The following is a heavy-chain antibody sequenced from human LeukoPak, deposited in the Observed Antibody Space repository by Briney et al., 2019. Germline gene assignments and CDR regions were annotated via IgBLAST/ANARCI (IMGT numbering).Heavy chain of an antibody. CDR1: GFTFGGCY. D-gene: IGHD3-22*01. J-gene: IGHJ3*02. V-gene: IGHV3-11*04. CDR2: TSSSGDTI. Sequence: PGGSLRLSCAASGFTFGGCYMSWIRQAPGKGLEWLSYTSSSGDTIYYADSVKGRFTISRDNAKNSLYLQMNSLRAEDTAVYYCARDRYYYDSSGYYPIKSAFDIWGQGTMVTVSS. CDR3: ARDRYYYDSSGYYPIKSAFDI.